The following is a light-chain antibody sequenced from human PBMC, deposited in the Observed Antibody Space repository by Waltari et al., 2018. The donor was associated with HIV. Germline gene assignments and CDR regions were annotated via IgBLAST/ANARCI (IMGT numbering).Light chain of an antibody. CDR3: QPFTKRPPGIT. J-gene: IGKJ5*01. CDR2: GAS. Sequence: ELLMTQSPATLSASPGERATFSCRASQSVDNLAWYQQRPGQAPRLLIWGASTRAAGIPARFSGSGSGTEFTLTISRLQSEDFAVYYCQPFTKRPPGITFGQGTRLEIK. V-gene: IGKV3-15*01. CDR1: QSVDN.